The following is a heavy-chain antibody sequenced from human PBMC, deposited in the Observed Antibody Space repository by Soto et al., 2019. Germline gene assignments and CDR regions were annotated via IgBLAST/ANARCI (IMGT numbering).Heavy chain of an antibody. D-gene: IGHD3-3*01. J-gene: IGHJ6*02. CDR3: AREITIFGVVPLVGYYYYGMDV. CDR2: IIPIFGTA. CDR1: GGTFSSYA. Sequence: SVKVSCKASGGTFSSYAISWVRQAPGQGFEWMGGIIPIFGTANYAQKFQGRVTITADESTSTAYMELSSLRSEDTAVYYCAREITIFGVVPLVGYYYYGMDVWGQGTTVTVSS. V-gene: IGHV1-69*13.